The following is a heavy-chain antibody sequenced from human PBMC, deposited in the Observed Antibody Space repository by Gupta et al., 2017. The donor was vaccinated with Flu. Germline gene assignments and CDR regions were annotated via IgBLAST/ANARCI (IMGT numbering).Heavy chain of an antibody. CDR3: TTDSSGGITFDI. V-gene: IGHV3-15*01. D-gene: IGHD3-10*01. J-gene: IGHJ3*02. Sequence: EVRLVESGGGLVKHGGSLRLSCAASGFTFTDAWMNWVRQAPGKGLEWVGRLKSDTDGGTTDYAAPVKGRFIISRDDSKDTLYLQMNSLKSEDTAVDYCTTDSSGGITFDIWGQGTMVTVSS. CDR2: LKSDTDGGTT. CDR1: GFTFTDAW.